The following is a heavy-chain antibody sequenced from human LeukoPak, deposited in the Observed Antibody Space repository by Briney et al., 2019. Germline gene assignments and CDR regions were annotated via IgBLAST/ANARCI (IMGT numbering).Heavy chain of an antibody. D-gene: IGHD6-19*01. CDR2: IIPIFGTA. CDR1: GGTFSSYA. CDR3: ARVTWLDYHYYYYMDV. V-gene: IGHV1-69*13. J-gene: IGHJ6*03. Sequence: GASVKVSCKASGGTFSSYAISWVRQAPGQGLEWMGGIIPIFGTANYAQKFQGRVTITADESTSTAYMELSSLRSEDTAVYYCARVTWLDYHYYYYMDVWGKGTTVTISS.